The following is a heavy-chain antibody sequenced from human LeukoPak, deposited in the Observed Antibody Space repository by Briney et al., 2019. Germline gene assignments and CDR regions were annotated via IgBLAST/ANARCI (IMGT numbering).Heavy chain of an antibody. D-gene: IGHD3-10*01. Sequence: GASVKVSCKASGYTFTSYGISWVRQAPGQGLEWMGWISAYNGNTNYAQKLQGRVTMTTDTSTSTAYMELSSLRSEDTAVYYCAKTRGSGSYYDYWGQGTLVTASS. J-gene: IGHJ4*02. CDR1: GYTFTSYG. V-gene: IGHV1-18*01. CDR2: ISAYNGNT. CDR3: AKTRGSGSYYDY.